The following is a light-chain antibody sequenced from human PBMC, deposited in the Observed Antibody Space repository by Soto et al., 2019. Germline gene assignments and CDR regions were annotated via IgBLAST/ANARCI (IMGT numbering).Light chain of an antibody. V-gene: IGKV1-27*01. CDR3: QQYGRSPRYS. J-gene: IGKJ2*01. Sequence: DIQMTQSPSSLSASVGDRVTITCRASQGISNYLAWYQQKPGKVPKLLIYAASTLQSGVPSRFSGSVSGTDFALTINSLQPGDVGTYYCQQYGRSPRYSFGQGTKLEIK. CDR1: QGISNY. CDR2: AAS.